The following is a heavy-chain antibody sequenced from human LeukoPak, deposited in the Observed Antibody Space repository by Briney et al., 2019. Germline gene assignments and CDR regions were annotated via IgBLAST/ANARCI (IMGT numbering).Heavy chain of an antibody. J-gene: IGHJ4*02. CDR3: AGLDPYYGSGSYNYFDY. CDR1: GYSISSGYY. V-gene: IGHV4-38-2*02. CDR2: MYYSGGT. D-gene: IGHD3-10*01. Sequence: PSETLSLTCSISGYSISSGYYWGWIRQPPGKGLEWIGSMYYSGGTYYNPSLKSRITMSVDRSKNQFSLQLTSVTAADTAVYYCAGLDPYYGSGSYNYFDYWGQGTLVTVSS.